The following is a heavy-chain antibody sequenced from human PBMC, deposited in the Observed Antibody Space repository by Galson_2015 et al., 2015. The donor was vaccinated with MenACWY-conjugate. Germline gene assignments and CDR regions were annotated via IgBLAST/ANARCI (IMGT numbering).Heavy chain of an antibody. J-gene: IGHJ6*02. CDR1: GLTVSSNY. CDR2: IYSGGNT. CDR3: AKDRRFSSRGVVTSSRMDV. V-gene: IGHV3-53*01. D-gene: IGHD3-10*01. Sequence: SLRLSCAASGLTVSSNYMSWVRQAPGRGLEWVSIIYSGGNTYYADSVKGRLTISRDNSKNTLYLQMNSLRAEDTAVYYCAKDRRFSSRGVVTSSRMDVWGQGTTVTVSS.